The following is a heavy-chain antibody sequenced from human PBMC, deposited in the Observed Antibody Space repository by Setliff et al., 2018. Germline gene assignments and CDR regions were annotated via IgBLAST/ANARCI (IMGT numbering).Heavy chain of an antibody. CDR1: GGSFSGYY. Sequence: TSETLSLTCAVYGGSFSGYYWSWIRQPPGKGLEWIGEINHSGSTNYNPSLKSRVTISVDASKNQFSLKLSSVTAADTAVYYCAREGEVDAFDIWGQGTMVTVSS. J-gene: IGHJ3*02. CDR3: AREGEVDAFDI. D-gene: IGHD2-21*01. V-gene: IGHV4-34*01. CDR2: INHSGST.